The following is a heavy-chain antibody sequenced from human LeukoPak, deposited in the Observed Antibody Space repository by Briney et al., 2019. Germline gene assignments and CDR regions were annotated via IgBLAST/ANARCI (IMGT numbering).Heavy chain of an antibody. D-gene: IGHD3-10*01. J-gene: IGHJ4*02. CDR3: AKSPLLWFGELLLYFDY. CDR2: ISGSGGST. Sequence: GGSLRLSCAASGFTFGSYAMSWVRQAPGKGLEWVSAISGSGGSTYYADSVKGRFTISRDNSKNTLYLQMNSLRAEDTAVYYCAKSPLLWFGELLLYFDYWGQGTLVTVSS. CDR1: GFTFGSYA. V-gene: IGHV3-23*01.